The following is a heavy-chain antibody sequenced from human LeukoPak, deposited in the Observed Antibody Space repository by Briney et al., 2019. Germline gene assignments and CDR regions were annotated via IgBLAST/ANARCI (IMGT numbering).Heavy chain of an antibody. CDR3: TRESGSYHGNDY. Sequence: ASVKVSCKASGYTFTGYYMHWVRQAPGQGLEWMGRINPDNGGTNYAQKFQGRVTMTGDTSISTAYMELSSLRSDDTAVYYCTRESGSYHGNDYWGQGTLVTVSS. D-gene: IGHD1-26*01. J-gene: IGHJ4*02. V-gene: IGHV1-2*06. CDR1: GYTFTGYY. CDR2: INPDNGGT.